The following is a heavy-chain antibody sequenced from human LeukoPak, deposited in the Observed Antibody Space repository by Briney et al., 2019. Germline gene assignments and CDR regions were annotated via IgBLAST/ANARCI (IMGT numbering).Heavy chain of an antibody. Sequence: GESLKISCAASGFTFSNAWMSWVRQAPGKGLEWVGRIKSKTGGGTTDYAAPVKGRFTISRDDSKNTLYLQMNSLKTEDTAVYYCTTGGSIQLWSTYYMDVWGKGTTVTVSS. CDR1: GFTFSNAW. J-gene: IGHJ6*03. V-gene: IGHV3-15*01. CDR3: TTGGSIQLWSTYYMDV. D-gene: IGHD5-18*01. CDR2: IKSKTGGGTT.